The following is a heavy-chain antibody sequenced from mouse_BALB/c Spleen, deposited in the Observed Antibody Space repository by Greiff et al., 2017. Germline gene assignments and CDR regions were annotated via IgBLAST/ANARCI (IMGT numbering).Heavy chain of an antibody. J-gene: IGHJ4*01. Sequence: EVKLQESGGGLVQPGGSMKLSCVASGFTFSNYWMNWVRQSPEKGLEWVAEIRLKSNNYATHYAESVKGRFTISRDDSKSSVYLQMNNLRAEDTGIYYCTRDYGSAMDYWGQGTSVTVSS. CDR2: IRLKSNNYAT. D-gene: IGHD1-1*01. V-gene: IGHV6-6*02. CDR3: TRDYGSAMDY. CDR1: GFTFSNYW.